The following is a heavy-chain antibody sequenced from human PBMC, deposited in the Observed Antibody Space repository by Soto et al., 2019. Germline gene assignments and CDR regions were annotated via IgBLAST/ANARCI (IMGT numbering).Heavy chain of an antibody. Sequence: GGSLRLSCAASGFTSSSYGMHWVRQAPGKGLEWVAVISYDGSNKYYADSVKGRFTISRDNAKNSLYLQMNNLRPEDTAVYYCAGGDSGSFDSWGQGTLVTVSS. CDR2: ISYDGSNK. CDR1: GFTSSSYG. J-gene: IGHJ4*02. D-gene: IGHD3-16*01. CDR3: AGGDSGSFDS. V-gene: IGHV3-30*03.